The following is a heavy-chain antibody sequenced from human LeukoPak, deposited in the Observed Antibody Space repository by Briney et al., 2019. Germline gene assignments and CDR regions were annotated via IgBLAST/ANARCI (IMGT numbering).Heavy chain of an antibody. CDR1: GGSFSGYY. J-gene: IGHJ4*02. V-gene: IGHV4-34*01. D-gene: IGHD5-12*01. CDR3: ARAITVDEWWLRTAGYFDY. Sequence: KPSETLSLTCAVYGGSFSGYYWSWIRQPPGKGLEWIGEISHSGSTNYNPSLKSRVTISVDTSKNQFSLKLSSVTAADTAVYYCARAITVDEWWLRTAGYFDYWGQGTLVTVSS. CDR2: ISHSGST.